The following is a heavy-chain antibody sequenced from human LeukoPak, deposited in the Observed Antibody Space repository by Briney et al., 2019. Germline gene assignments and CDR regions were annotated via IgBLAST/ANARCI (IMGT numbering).Heavy chain of an antibody. CDR3: ARVNMDRMVRGVTLPHPYGMDV. V-gene: IGHV1-69*04. Sequence: SVKVSCKASGGTFSSYAISWVRQAPGQGLEWMGRIIPILGIANYAQKFQGRDTITADKSTSTAYMELSSLRSEDTAVYYCARVNMDRMVRGVTLPHPYGMDVWGQGTTVTVSS. D-gene: IGHD3-10*01. CDR1: GGTFSSYA. J-gene: IGHJ6*02. CDR2: IIPILGIA.